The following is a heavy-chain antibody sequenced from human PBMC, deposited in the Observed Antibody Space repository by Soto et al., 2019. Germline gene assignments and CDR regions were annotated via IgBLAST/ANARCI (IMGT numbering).Heavy chain of an antibody. CDR3: AKGYYDFWSGYPQHYYYYMDV. D-gene: IGHD3-3*01. J-gene: IGHJ6*03. CDR1: GFTFSSYA. V-gene: IGHV3-23*01. CDR2: ISGSGGST. Sequence: EVQLLESGGGLVQPGGSLRLSCAASGFTFSSYAMSWVRQAPGKGLEWVSAISGSGGSTYYADSVKGRFTISRDNSKNTLYLQMNSLRAKDTAVYYCAKGYYDFWSGYPQHYYYYMDVWGKGTTVTVSS.